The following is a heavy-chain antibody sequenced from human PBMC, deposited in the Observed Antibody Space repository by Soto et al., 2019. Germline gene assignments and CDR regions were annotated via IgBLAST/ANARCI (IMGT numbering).Heavy chain of an antibody. CDR1: GFTFSSYA. D-gene: IGHD2-15*01. J-gene: IGHJ3*02. CDR2: ISGSGGST. V-gene: IGHV3-23*01. Sequence: GGSLRLSCAASGFTFSSYAMSWVRQAPGKGLEWVSAISGSGGSTYYADSVKGRFTISRDNSKNTLYLQMNSLRAEDTAVYYCAKGGGYCSGGSCSWAFDIWGQGTMVTVSS. CDR3: AKGGGYCSGGSCSWAFDI.